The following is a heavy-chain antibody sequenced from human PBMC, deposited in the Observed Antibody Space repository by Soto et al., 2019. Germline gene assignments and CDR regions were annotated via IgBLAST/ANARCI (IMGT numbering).Heavy chain of an antibody. CDR2: INPNSGGT. V-gene: IGHV1-2*02. CDR1: GYTFTGYY. J-gene: IGHJ6*02. D-gene: IGHD2-8*01. CDR3: AKNGQPPYYYYGLDV. Sequence: GASVKVSCKASGYTFTGYYMHWVRQAPGQGLEWMGWINPNSGGTNYAQKFQGRVSMTRDTSTTTAYMELRRLRSDDTAVYYCAKNGQPPYYYYGLDVWGQGTKVTVSS.